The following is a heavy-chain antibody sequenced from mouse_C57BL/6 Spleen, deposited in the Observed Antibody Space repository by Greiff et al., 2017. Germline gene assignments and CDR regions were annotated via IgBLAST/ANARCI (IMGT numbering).Heavy chain of an antibody. Sequence: QVQLKQPGAELVMPGASVKLSCKASGYTFTSYWMHWVKQRPGQGLEWIGEIDPSDSYTNYNQKFKGKSTLTVDKSSSTAYMQLSSLTSEDSAVDYCARSRTTVVDWYFDVWGTGTTVTVSS. D-gene: IGHD1-1*01. CDR2: IDPSDSYT. CDR3: ARSRTTVVDWYFDV. J-gene: IGHJ1*03. V-gene: IGHV1-69*01. CDR1: GYTFTSYW.